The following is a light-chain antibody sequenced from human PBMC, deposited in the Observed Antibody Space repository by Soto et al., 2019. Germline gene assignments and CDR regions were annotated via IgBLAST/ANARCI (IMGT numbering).Light chain of an antibody. Sequence: QSALTQPASVSGSPGQSITISCTGTSSDIGGYNLVSWYQQHPGKAPKLIIYEATKRPSGVSDRFSGSRSGNTASLTISALQAEDEADYSCYSFAGSATFVFGGGTQLTVL. J-gene: IGLJ2*01. CDR2: EAT. CDR3: YSFAGSATFV. V-gene: IGLV2-23*02. CDR1: SSDIGGYNL.